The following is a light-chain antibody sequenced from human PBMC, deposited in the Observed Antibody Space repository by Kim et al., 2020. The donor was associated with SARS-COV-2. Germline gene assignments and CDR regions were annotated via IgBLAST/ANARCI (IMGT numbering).Light chain of an antibody. J-gene: IGLJ2*01. V-gene: IGLV6-57*03. CDR2: ENN. Sequence: GKTVTISCTRSSGSIASNYVRWYQQRPGSAPTTVISENNQRPSGVPDRFSGSIDSSSNSASLTISGLKTEDEADYYCQSYDSSTVIFGGGTQLTVL. CDR3: QSYDSSTVI. CDR1: SGSIASNY.